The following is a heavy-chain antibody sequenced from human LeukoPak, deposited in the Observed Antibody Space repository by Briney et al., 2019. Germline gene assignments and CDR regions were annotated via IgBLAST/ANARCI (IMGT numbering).Heavy chain of an antibody. CDR2: ISSSSSYI. V-gene: IGHV3-21*01. CDR1: GFTFSSYS. D-gene: IGHD4-17*01. Sequence: GGSLRLSCAASGFTFSSYSMNWVRQAPGKGLEWVSSISSSSSYIYYADSVKGRFTISRDNAKNSLYLQMNSPRAEDTAVYYCARGFTVLDAFDIWGQGTMVTVSS. CDR3: ARGFTVLDAFDI. J-gene: IGHJ3*02.